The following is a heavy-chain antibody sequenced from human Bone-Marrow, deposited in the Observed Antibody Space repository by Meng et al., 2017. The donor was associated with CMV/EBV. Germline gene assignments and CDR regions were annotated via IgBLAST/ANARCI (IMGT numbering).Heavy chain of an antibody. CDR3: ARGLPYYDFWSGHFVSPDY. V-gene: IGHV3-48*03. Sequence: GGSLRLSCAASGFTFSSYEMNWVRQAPGKGLEWVSYISSSGSTIYYADSVKGRFTISRDNAKNSLYLQMNSLRAEDTAVYYCARGLPYYDFWSGHFVSPDYWGQGTLVIVSS. CDR2: ISSSGSTI. J-gene: IGHJ4*02. CDR1: GFTFSSYE. D-gene: IGHD3-3*01.